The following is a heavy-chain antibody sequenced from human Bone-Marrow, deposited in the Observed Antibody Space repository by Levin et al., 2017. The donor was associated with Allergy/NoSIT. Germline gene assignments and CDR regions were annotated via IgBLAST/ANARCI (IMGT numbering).Heavy chain of an antibody. Sequence: SQTLSLTCDVSGDSMSTSNWWAWLRQSPGQGLEWIGEIHHSGNTNYNPSLKSRVAVSIDMSKNQFSLKLTSLTAADTAVYYCAREVADYYFAYWGQGALVTVSS. CDR1: GDSMSTSNW. D-gene: IGHD6-19*01. CDR3: AREVADYYFAY. CDR2: IHHSGNT. V-gene: IGHV4-4*02. J-gene: IGHJ4*02.